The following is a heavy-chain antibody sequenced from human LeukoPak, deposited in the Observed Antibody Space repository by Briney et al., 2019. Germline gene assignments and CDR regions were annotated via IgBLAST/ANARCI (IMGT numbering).Heavy chain of an antibody. CDR2: INPNSGGT. CDR1: GYTFTGYY. J-gene: IGHJ4*02. V-gene: IGHV1-2*02. CDR3: AGDSSSSWTGLGNTAMVLYFDY. D-gene: IGHD5-18*01. Sequence: ASVKVSCKASGYTFTGYYMHWVRQAPGQGLEWMGWINPNSGGTNYAQKFQGRVTMTRDTSISTAYMELSRLGSDDTAVYYCAGDSSSSWTGLGNTAMVLYFDYWGQGTLVTVSS.